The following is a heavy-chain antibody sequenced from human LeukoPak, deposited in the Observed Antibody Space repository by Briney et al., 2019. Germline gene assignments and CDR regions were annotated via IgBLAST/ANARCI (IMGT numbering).Heavy chain of an antibody. CDR2: INHSGST. CDR3: ARSGMGIAAATH. Sequence: SESLSLTCAVYGGSFSGYYWSWIRQPPGKGLEWIGEINHSGSTNYNPSLKSRVTISVDTSKNQFSLKLSSVTAADTAVYYCARSGMGIAAATHWGQGTLVTVSS. D-gene: IGHD6-13*01. V-gene: IGHV4-34*01. J-gene: IGHJ4*02. CDR1: GGSFSGYY.